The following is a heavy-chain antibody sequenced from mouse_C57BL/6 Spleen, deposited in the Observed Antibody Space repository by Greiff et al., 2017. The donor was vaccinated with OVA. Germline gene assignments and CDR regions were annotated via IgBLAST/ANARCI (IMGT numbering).Heavy chain of an antibody. J-gene: IGHJ2*01. CDR3: TRSYDLYYFDY. D-gene: IGHD2-4*01. Sequence: EVKLVESGEGLVKPGGSLKLSCAASGFTFSSYAMSWVRQTPEKRLEWVAYISSGGDYIYYADTVKGRFPISRDNARNTLYLQMSSLKSEDTAMYYCTRSYDLYYFDYWGQGTTLTVSS. V-gene: IGHV5-9-1*02. CDR1: GFTFSSYA. CDR2: ISSGGDYI.